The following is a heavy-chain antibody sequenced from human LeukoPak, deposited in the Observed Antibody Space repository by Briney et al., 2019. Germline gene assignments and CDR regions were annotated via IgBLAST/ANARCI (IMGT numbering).Heavy chain of an antibody. CDR3: ARGEYSSGWYL. CDR2: IYYSGST. Sequence: SETLSLTCTVSGGSISRSSYYWGWIRQPPGKGLEWIGSIYYSGSTYYSPSLKSRVIISVGTSKNQFSLKLSSVTAADTAVYYCARGEYSSGWYLWGQGTLVTVSS. J-gene: IGHJ5*02. CDR1: GGSISRSSYY. V-gene: IGHV4-39*07. D-gene: IGHD6-19*01.